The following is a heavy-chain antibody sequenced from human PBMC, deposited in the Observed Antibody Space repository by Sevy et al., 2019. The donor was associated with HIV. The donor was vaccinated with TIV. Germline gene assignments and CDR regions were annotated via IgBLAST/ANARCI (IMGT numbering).Heavy chain of an antibody. CDR1: GFTFSSYS. D-gene: IGHD4-17*01. CDR2: ISSSSSTI. J-gene: IGHJ6*03. Sequence: GGSLRLSCAASGFTFSSYSMNWVRQAPGTGLEWVSYISSSSSTIYYADSVKGRFTISRDNAKNSLYLQMNSLRDEDTAVYYCARGHDYGDYGGYYYYYMDVWGKGTTVTVSS. CDR3: ARGHDYGDYGGYYYYYMDV. V-gene: IGHV3-48*02.